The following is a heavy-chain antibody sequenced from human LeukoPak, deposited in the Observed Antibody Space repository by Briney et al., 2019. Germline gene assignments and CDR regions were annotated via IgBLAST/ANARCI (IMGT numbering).Heavy chain of an antibody. V-gene: IGHV4-30-4*01. J-gene: IGHJ4*02. Sequence: SETLSLTCTVSGGSISSGDYYWSWIRQPPGKGLEWIGYIYYSGSTYYNPSLKSRVTISVDTSKNQFSLKLSSVTAADTAVYYCARSGKYYYDSSGYYRYWGQGTLVTVSS. CDR2: IYYSGST. CDR1: GGSISSGDYY. D-gene: IGHD3-22*01. CDR3: ARSGKYYYDSSGYYRY.